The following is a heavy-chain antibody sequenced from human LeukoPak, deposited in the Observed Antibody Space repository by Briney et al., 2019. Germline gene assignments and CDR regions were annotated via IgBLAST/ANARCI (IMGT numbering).Heavy chain of an antibody. D-gene: IGHD3-10*01. V-gene: IGHV5-51*01. Sequence: GESLKISCKGSGYSFSSYWIGWVRQMPGKGLEWMGIIYPGDSDTRYSPSFQGQVTISVDKSISTAYLQWSSLKASDTAMYYCARHHAHYGSGSYYRGYFDYWGQGTLVTVSS. CDR3: ARHHAHYGSGSYYRGYFDY. CDR1: GYSFSSYW. J-gene: IGHJ4*02. CDR2: IYPGDSDT.